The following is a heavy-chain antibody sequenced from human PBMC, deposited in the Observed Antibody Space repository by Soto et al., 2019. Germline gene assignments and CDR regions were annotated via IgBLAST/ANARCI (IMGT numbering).Heavy chain of an antibody. D-gene: IGHD2-15*01. Sequence: GESLKISCKGSGYSFTSYWISWVRQMPGKGLEWMGRIDPSDSYTNYSPSFQGHVTISADKSIGTAYLQWSSLKASDTAMYYCARHMVGQRMHLWCQATTVTVSS. J-gene: IGHJ6*02. CDR1: GYSFTSYW. V-gene: IGHV5-10-1*01. CDR2: IDPSDSYT. CDR3: ARHMVGQRMHL.